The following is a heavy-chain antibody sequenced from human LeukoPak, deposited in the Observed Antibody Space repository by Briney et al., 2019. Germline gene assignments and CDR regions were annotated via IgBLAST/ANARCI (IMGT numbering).Heavy chain of an antibody. J-gene: IGHJ6*03. CDR1: GYTFTSYG. CDR2: ISAYNGNT. CDR3: ASGHCSSTSCYLYYYMDV. V-gene: IGHV1-18*01. D-gene: IGHD2-2*03. Sequence: RASVKVSCKASGYTFTSYGISWVRQAPGQGLEWMGWISAYNGNTNYVQKLQGRVTMTTDTSTSTAYMELRSLRSDDTAVYYCASGHCSSTSCYLYYYMDVWGKGTTVTVSS.